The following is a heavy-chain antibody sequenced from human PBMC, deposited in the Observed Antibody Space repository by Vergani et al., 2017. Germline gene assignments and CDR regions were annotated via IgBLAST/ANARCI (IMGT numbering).Heavy chain of an antibody. CDR3: AAVRGPEPLHN. J-gene: IGHJ4*02. D-gene: IGHD1-14*01. CDR1: GFTFTSSA. CDR2: IVVGSGNT. Sequence: QMQLVQSGPEVKKPGTSVKISCKASGFTFTSSAVQWVRQARGQRLEWIGWIVVGSGNTNYAQKFQERVTITRDMSTSTAYMELSSLRSEDTAVYYCAAVRGPEPLHNWGQGTLVTVSS. V-gene: IGHV1-58*01.